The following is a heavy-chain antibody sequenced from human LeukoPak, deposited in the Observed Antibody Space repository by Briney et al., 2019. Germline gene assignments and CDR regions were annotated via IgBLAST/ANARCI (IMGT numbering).Heavy chain of an antibody. D-gene: IGHD6-19*01. Sequence: PSETLSLTCTVSGGSISSYYWTWLRQPPGKGLEWIGYIYYSGSTNYNPSLKSRVTISVDTSKNQFSLKLSSVTAADTAVYYCARAGSGWSHFDYWGQGTLVTVSS. CDR3: ARAGSGWSHFDY. CDR1: GGSISSYY. J-gene: IGHJ4*02. V-gene: IGHV4-59*01. CDR2: IYYSGST.